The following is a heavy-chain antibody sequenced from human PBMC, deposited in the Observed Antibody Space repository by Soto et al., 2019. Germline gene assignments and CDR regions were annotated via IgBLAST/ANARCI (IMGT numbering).Heavy chain of an antibody. Sequence: SVKVSCKASGGTFSSYTISWVRQAPGQGLEWMGRIIPILGIANYAQKFQGRVTITADKSTSTAYTELISLRSEDTAVYYCARDYDSSGMDVWGQGTTVTVSS. J-gene: IGHJ6*02. D-gene: IGHD3-22*01. CDR1: GGTFSSYT. CDR3: ARDYDSSGMDV. CDR2: IIPILGIA. V-gene: IGHV1-69*04.